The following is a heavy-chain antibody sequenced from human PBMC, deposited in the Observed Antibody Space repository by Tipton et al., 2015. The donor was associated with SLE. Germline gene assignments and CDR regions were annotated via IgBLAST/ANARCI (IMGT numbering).Heavy chain of an antibody. Sequence: SLRISCAASGFTFTTYAISWVRQAPGKGLEGVSVIGGRGEGTHHAQPVKGRFTTSRDNAKNSLYLQMNSLRADDTAVYYCVRKVGTDWGQGTLVTVSS. CDR2: IGGRGEGT. CDR1: GFTFTTYA. J-gene: IGHJ4*02. D-gene: IGHD2-21*02. V-gene: IGHV3-23*01. CDR3: VRKVGTD.